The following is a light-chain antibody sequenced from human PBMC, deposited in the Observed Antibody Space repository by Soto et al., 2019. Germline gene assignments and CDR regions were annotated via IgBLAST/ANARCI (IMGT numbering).Light chain of an antibody. CDR1: SSDVGSSNF. V-gene: IGLV2-11*01. J-gene: IGLJ1*01. Sequence: QSALTQPASVSGSPGQSITISCTGTSSDVGSSNFVSWYQQHPGKAPKLMIYDVSERPSGVPDRFSGSKSGNTASLTISGLQAEDEADYYCCSYAGSFYVFGTGTKLTVL. CDR2: DVS. CDR3: CSYAGSFYV.